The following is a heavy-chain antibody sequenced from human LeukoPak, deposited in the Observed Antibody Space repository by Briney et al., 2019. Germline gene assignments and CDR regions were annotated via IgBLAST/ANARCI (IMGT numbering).Heavy chain of an antibody. V-gene: IGHV1-2*02. CDR3: ARGGSGSFFRVMFDP. CDR1: GGTFSSYA. CDR2: INPNSGGT. J-gene: IGHJ5*02. D-gene: IGHD1-26*01. Sequence: ASVKVSCKASGGTFSSYAISWVRQAPGQGLEWMGWINPNSGGTNYAQKFQGRVTMTRDTSISTAYMELSRLRSDDTAVYYCARGGSGSFFRVMFDPWGQGTLVTVSS.